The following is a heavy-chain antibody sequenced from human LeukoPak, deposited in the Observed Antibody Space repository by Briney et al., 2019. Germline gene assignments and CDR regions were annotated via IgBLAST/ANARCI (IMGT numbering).Heavy chain of an antibody. V-gene: IGHV1-8*01. CDR1: GSPFTSYD. D-gene: IGHD2-8*01. CDR2: MNPNSGNT. J-gene: IGHJ4*02. CDR3: ARDPPGVRYGRPIFDF. Sequence: ASVKVSCKASGSPFTSYDINWVRQATGQGLEWVGWMNPNSGNTGYAQKFQGRVTMTRNTSISTAYMELYSLRSDDTAVYYCARDPPGVRYGRPIFDFWGQGTLVTVSS.